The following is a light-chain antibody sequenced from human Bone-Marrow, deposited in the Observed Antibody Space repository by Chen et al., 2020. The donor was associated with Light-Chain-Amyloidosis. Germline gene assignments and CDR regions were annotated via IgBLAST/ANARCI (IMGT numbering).Light chain of an antibody. Sequence: SYVLTQPSSVSVAPGQTATIACGGNNIGSTSVHWYQQTPGQAPLLVVYDDSDRPSGIPARLSGSNSGNTATLTISRVEARDEADYYCQVWDRSSDRPVFGGGTKLTVL. V-gene: IGLV3-21*02. CDR3: QVWDRSSDRPV. CDR1: NIGSTS. J-gene: IGLJ3*02. CDR2: DDS.